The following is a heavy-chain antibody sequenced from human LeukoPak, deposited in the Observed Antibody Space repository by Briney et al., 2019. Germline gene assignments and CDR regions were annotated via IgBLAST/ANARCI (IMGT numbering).Heavy chain of an antibody. Sequence: PGGSLRLSCAASGFSFSVFWMHWVRQAPGKGPVWVSRIKTDGSITNYADSVKGRFTISRDNAKNTLYLQMNSLRAEDTAVYYCAKKPDKIAVSTIEDYFDYWGQGTLVTVSS. CDR2: IKTDGSIT. D-gene: IGHD6-19*01. CDR1: GFSFSVFW. CDR3: AKKPDKIAVSTIEDYFDY. V-gene: IGHV3-74*01. J-gene: IGHJ4*02.